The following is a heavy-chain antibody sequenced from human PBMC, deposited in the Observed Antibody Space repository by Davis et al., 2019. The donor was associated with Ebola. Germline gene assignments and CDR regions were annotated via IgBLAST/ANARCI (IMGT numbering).Heavy chain of an antibody. Sequence: SETLSPTCAVYGGSFSGYYWSWIRQPPGKGLEWIGEINHSGSTNCNPSLKSRVTISVDASKNQFSLKLSSVTAADTAVYYCARGKVISPEGAKTVDYWGQGTLVSVSS. CDR1: GGSFSGYY. CDR3: ARGKVISPEGAKTVDY. J-gene: IGHJ4*02. D-gene: IGHD1-14*01. V-gene: IGHV4-34*01. CDR2: INHSGST.